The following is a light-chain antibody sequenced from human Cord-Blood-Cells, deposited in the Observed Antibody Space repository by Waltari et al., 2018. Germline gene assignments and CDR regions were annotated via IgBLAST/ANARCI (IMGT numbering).Light chain of an antibody. CDR1: SSDVGSYKL. J-gene: IGLJ3*02. CDR2: EGS. V-gene: IGLV2-23*01. CDR3: CSYAGSSTWV. Sequence: SDLNQPASVYGSPGQSITITCTGTSSDVGSYKLVSWYQQHPGKAPKLMIYEGSKRPSGVSNRFSGSKSGNTASLTISGLQAEDEADYYCCSYAGSSTWVFGGGTKLTVL.